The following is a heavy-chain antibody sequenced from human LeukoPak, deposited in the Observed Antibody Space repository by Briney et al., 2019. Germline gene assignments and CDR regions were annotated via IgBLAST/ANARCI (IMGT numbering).Heavy chain of an antibody. Sequence: GGSLRLSCAASGFTFSSYWMHWVRQAPGKGLIWVSRITIDGSSTSYADSVKGRFTISRDNAKNTVYLQMNSLRAEDTAVYYCASGNPGNSYGYWGQGTLVTVSS. CDR2: ITIDGSST. CDR3: ASGNPGNSYGY. V-gene: IGHV3-74*01. J-gene: IGHJ4*02. D-gene: IGHD5-18*01. CDR1: GFTFSSYW.